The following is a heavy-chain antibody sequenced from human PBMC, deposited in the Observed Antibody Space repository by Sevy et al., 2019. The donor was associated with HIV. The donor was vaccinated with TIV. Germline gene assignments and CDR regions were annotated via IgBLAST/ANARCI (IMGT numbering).Heavy chain of an antibody. Sequence: SENLSLTCTVSGGSISSYYWSWIRQPPGKGLEWIGYIYYSGSTNYNPSLKSRVTISVDTSKNQFSLKLSSVTAADTALFYCGSLILDYYGSGSYYNGNDYWGQGTLVPVSS. CDR1: GGSISSYY. CDR2: IYYSGST. J-gene: IGHJ4*02. D-gene: IGHD3-10*01. V-gene: IGHV4-59*01. CDR3: GSLILDYYGSGSYYNGNDY.